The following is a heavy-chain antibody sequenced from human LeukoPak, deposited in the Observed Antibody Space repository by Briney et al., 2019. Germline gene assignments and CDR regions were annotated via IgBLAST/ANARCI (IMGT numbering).Heavy chain of an antibody. CDR2: ISDSGGSS. D-gene: IGHD2-21*01. J-gene: IGHJ5*02. CDR3: VKIAPDLP. CDR1: GFAFSSYG. Sequence: GGSLRLSCAASGFAFSSYGMSWVRQAPGKGLEWVSAISDSGGSSYYADSVRGRFTISRDKSKNTLYLQMNSLRADDTAVYYCVKIAPDLPWGQGTLVTVS. V-gene: IGHV3-23*01.